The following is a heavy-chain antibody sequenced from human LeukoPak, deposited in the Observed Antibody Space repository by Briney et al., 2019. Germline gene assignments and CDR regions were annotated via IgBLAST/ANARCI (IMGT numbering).Heavy chain of an antibody. V-gene: IGHV1-8*03. CDR1: GYTFTSYD. J-gene: IGHJ6*03. D-gene: IGHD3-3*01. CDR3: ASVSIFGVVTPSLYYYYMDV. CDR2: MNPNSGNT. Sequence: ASVKVSCKASGYTFTSYDINWVRQATGQGLEWMGWMNPNSGNTGYAQKFQGRVTITRNTSISTAYMELSSLRSEDTAVYYCASVSIFGVVTPSLYYYYMDVWGKGTTVTVSS.